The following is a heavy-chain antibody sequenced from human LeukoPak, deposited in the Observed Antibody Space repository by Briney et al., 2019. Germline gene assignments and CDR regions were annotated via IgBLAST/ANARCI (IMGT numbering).Heavy chain of an antibody. V-gene: IGHV3-30-3*01. D-gene: IGHD1-14*01. CDR2: ISSDGSNK. J-gene: IGHJ4*02. CDR3: VRDDFYHEDLFDY. Sequence: PGGSLRLSCAASGFTFSSYAMHWVRQAPGKGLEWVALISSDGSNKYYADSVKGRFTISRDNSKNTMFVQMGSLRAEDTAVYYCVRDDFYHEDLFDYWGQGTLVTVSS. CDR1: GFTFSSYA.